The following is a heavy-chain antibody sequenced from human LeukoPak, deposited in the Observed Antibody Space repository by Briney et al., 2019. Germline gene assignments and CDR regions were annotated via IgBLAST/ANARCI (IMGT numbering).Heavy chain of an antibody. CDR3: VRDGVAGARHPFDS. J-gene: IGHJ4*02. CDR2: IKQDGGEK. CDR1: GFTFSNYW. D-gene: IGHD6-19*01. V-gene: IGHV3-7*04. Sequence: GGSLRLSCAASGFTFSNYWMTWVRQAPGKGLEWVANIKQDGGEKHYVDSVKGRFTISRDNAKNSLYLQMNSLRVEDTAVYCCVRDGVAGARHPFDSWGQGTLVTVSS.